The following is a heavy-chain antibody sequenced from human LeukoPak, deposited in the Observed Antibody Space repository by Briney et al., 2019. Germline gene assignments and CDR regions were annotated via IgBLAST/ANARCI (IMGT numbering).Heavy chain of an antibody. CDR3: AKDRIIAVLYYFDY. V-gene: IGHV3-23*01. Sequence: GGSLRLSCAASGFTFSSYAMSWVRQAPGKGLGWISAIGGSGGSTYYADSVKGRFTISRDNSKNTLYLQMNSLRAEDTAVYYCAKDRIIAVLYYFDYWGQGTLVTVSS. D-gene: IGHD6-19*01. CDR2: IGGSGGST. J-gene: IGHJ4*02. CDR1: GFTFSSYA.